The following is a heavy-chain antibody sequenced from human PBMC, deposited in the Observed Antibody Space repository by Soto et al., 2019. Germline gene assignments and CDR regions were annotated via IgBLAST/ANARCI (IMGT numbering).Heavy chain of an antibody. CDR3: VRQWQTSDY. J-gene: IGHJ4*02. V-gene: IGHV3-7*01. CDR1: GFSFSSYW. CDR2: IKPDGSVK. Sequence: PGGSLRLSCAASGFSFSSYWMSWVRQAPEKGLEWVANIKPDGSVKYYVDSVKGRFTISRDNAKNSLYLQMNSLRAEDTAVYYCVRQWQTSDYWGQGTLVTVSS. D-gene: IGHD6-19*01.